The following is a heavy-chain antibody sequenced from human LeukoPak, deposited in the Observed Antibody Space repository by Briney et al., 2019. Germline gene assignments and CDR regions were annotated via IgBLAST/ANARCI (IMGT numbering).Heavy chain of an antibody. J-gene: IGHJ4*02. CDR1: GGSISTYY. V-gene: IGHV4-4*09. CDR3: ARHDAGIAARPFDN. Sequence: SETLSLTCTVSGGSISTYYWSWIRRPPGKGLEWIAYIHASGPTNYNPSPKSRISISVETSKKQFSLKLSSVTAADTAVYYCARHDAGIAARPFDNWGQGTLVTVSS. D-gene: IGHD6-6*01. CDR2: IHASGPT.